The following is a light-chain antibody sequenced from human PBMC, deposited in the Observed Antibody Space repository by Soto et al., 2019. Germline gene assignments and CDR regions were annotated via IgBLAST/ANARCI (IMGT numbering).Light chain of an antibody. CDR2: DAS. J-gene: IGKJ2*01. Sequence: ETVLTQSPATLSLSPGERASLSCRASQSVSSYLAWYQQKPGQAPRLLIYDASNRATGIPARFSGSGSGTDFTLTISSLEPEDFAVYYCQQRINWPQTFGQGTKLEIK. CDR3: QQRINWPQT. V-gene: IGKV3-11*01. CDR1: QSVSSY.